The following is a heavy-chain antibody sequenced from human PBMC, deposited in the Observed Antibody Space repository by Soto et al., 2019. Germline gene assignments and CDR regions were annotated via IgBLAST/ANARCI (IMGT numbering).Heavy chain of an antibody. V-gene: IGHV5-10-1*01. J-gene: IGHJ6*02. CDR3: ARRRQWNDVSATKGRNNYYYYYGMDV. Sequence: PGESLKISCKGSGYSFTSYWISWVRQMPGKGLEWMGRIDPSDSYTNYSPTFQGHVTISADKSISTAYLQWSSLKASDTAMYYCARRRQWNDVSATKGRNNYYYYYGMDVWGQGTTVTVSS. CDR2: IDPSDSYT. D-gene: IGHD1-1*01. CDR1: GYSFTSYW.